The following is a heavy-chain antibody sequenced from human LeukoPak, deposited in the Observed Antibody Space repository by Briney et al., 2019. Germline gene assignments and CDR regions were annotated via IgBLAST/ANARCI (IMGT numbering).Heavy chain of an antibody. D-gene: IGHD6-13*01. Sequence: SETLSLTCTVSGGSISSYYWNWIRQPPGKGLEWIGYIYYSGTTNYNPSLKSRVTISVDTSKNQFSLKLSSVTAANTAVYYCARGVYIAAAQYGYWGQGTLVTVSS. V-gene: IGHV4-59*01. J-gene: IGHJ4*02. CDR3: ARGVYIAAAQYGY. CDR2: IYYSGTT. CDR1: GGSISSYY.